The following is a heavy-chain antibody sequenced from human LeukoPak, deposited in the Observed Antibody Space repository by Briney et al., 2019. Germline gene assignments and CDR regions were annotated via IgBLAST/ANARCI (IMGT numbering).Heavy chain of an antibody. V-gene: IGHV3-48*03. CDR2: ISSSGSTI. Sequence: GGSLRLSCAASGFTFSSYEMNWVRQAPGKGLEWVSYISSSGSTIYYADSVKGRFTISRDNSKNTLYMKMNSLRAEETAVYYCAKDSGSYHPEYFQHWGQGTLVTVSS. D-gene: IGHD1-26*01. J-gene: IGHJ1*01. CDR1: GFTFSSYE. CDR3: AKDSGSYHPEYFQH.